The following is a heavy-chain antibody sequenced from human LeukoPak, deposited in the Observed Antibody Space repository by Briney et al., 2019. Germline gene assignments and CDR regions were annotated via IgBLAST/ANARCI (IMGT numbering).Heavy chain of an antibody. D-gene: IGHD3-3*01. Sequence: ASETLSLTCTVSGGSFSTYYWSWVRQPPGKGLEWIGYIYTTGSTSYNPSPKSRVTISVDTSKRQFSLRLSSVSAADTAVYYCARERYDFWSFDSWGQGALVTVSS. CDR2: IYTTGST. CDR1: GGSFSTYY. J-gene: IGHJ4*02. V-gene: IGHV4-4*08. CDR3: ARERYDFWSFDS.